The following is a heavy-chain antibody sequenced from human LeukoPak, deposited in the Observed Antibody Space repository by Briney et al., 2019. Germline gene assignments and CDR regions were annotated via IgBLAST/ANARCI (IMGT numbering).Heavy chain of an antibody. CDR3: ARLSGSYAFDI. CDR2: LYSGGST. Sequence: PGGSLRLSCAASGFTVSSNYMSWLRQTPGKGLEWVSVLYSGGSTYYADSVKGRFTISRDNSKNTLDLQSNSLGAEDTAVYYCARLSGSYAFDIWGQGTMVTVSS. J-gene: IGHJ3*02. CDR1: GFTVSSNY. D-gene: IGHD1-26*01. V-gene: IGHV3-53*01.